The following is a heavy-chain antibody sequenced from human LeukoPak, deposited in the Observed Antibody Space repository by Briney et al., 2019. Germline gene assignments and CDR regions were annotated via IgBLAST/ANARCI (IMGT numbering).Heavy chain of an antibody. V-gene: IGHV3-53*01. CDR1: DFKIRNFY. CDR3: ARGFHSYGLSYYFDY. D-gene: IGHD3-16*01. Sequence: GGSLRLSCAASDFKIRNFYISWVRQAPGKGLEWVSVISGGGDTSYSDSVKGRFTISRHTPKNTVFLQMNKLRVEDTAVYFCARGFHSYGLSYYFDYWGQGTGVTVSS. J-gene: IGHJ4*02. CDR2: ISGGGDT.